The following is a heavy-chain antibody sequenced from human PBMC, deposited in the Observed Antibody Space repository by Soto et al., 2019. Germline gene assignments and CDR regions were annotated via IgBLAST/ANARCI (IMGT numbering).Heavy chain of an antibody. D-gene: IGHD6-13*01. CDR3: ARIRSSSWYSGTEYYYMDV. CDR2: IYSGGST. J-gene: IGHJ6*03. Sequence: GGSLRLSCAASGFTVSSNYMSWVRQAPGKGLEWVSVIYSGGSTYYADSVKGRFPISRHNSKNPLYLQMNSLRAEDTAVYYCARIRSSSWYSGTEYYYMDVWGKGTTVTVSS. CDR1: GFTVSSNY. V-gene: IGHV3-53*04.